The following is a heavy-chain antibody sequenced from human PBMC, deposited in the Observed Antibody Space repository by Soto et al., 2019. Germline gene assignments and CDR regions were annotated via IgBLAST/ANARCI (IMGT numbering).Heavy chain of an antibody. CDR1: GGSISSSIYY. CDR2: IYYSGST. V-gene: IGHV4-39*01. CDR3: ARRLYYDSSGFEGGGMDV. J-gene: IGHJ6*02. D-gene: IGHD3-22*01. Sequence: PSETLSLTCTVSGGSISSSIYYWGWIRQPPGKGLEWIGSIYYSGSTYYNPSLKSRVTISVDTSKNQFSLKLSSVTAADTAVYYFARRLYYDSSGFEGGGMDVWGQGTTVTVSS.